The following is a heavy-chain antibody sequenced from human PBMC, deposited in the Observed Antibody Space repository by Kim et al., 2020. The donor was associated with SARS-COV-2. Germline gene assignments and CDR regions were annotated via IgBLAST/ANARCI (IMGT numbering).Heavy chain of an antibody. CDR2: ISSNGRTDI. D-gene: IGHD3-10*01. CDR1: GFTFSSYR. J-gene: IGHJ6*02. V-gene: IGHV3-21*01. Sequence: GGSLKLSCAASGFTFSSYRMNWFRQAPGKGLEWVSSISSNGRTDIYYADSVKGRFTISRDNARNSLYLQMISLRVEDTAVYYCAMGSGSHLSNIYYYYAMDVWGQGTTVTVS. CDR3: AMGSGSHLSNIYYYYAMDV.